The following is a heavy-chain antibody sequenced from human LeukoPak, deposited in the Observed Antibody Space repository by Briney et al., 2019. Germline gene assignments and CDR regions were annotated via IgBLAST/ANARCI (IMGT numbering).Heavy chain of an antibody. CDR3: ARLIAVAGTGWFDP. J-gene: IGHJ5*02. CDR2: IYPGDSDT. Sequence: GESLKISCKGSGYSFTGYWIGWVRPMPGKGLEWMGIIYPGDSDTRYSPSFQGQVTISADKSISTAYLQWSSLKASDTAMYYCARLIAVAGTGWFDPWGQGTLVTVSS. CDR1: GYSFTGYW. D-gene: IGHD6-19*01. V-gene: IGHV5-51*01.